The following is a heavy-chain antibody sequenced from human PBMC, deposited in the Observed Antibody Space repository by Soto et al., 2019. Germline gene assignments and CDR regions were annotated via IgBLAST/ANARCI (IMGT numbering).Heavy chain of an antibody. CDR2: IYYSGST. Sequence: SETLSLTCTVSGGSISSYYWSWIRQPPGKGLEWIGYIYYSGSTNYNPSLKSRVTISVDTSKNQFSLKLSSVTAADTAVYYCARQGSGGRSFDYWGQGTLVTVSS. D-gene: IGHD1-1*01. CDR3: ARQGSGGRSFDY. J-gene: IGHJ4*02. CDR1: GGSISSYY. V-gene: IGHV4-59*08.